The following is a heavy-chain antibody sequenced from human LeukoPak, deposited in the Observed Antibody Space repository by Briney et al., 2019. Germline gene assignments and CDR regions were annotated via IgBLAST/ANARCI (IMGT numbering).Heavy chain of an antibody. Sequence: PSETLSLTCTVSGGSISSYYWSWIRQPPGKGLEWIGYIYYSGSTNYNPSLKSRVTISVDTSKNQFSLKLSSVTAADTAVYYCAGAPPLFIWGQGTMVTVSS. CDR1: GGSISSYY. J-gene: IGHJ3*02. D-gene: IGHD3-10*01. CDR2: IYYSGST. V-gene: IGHV4-59*08. CDR3: AGAPPLFI.